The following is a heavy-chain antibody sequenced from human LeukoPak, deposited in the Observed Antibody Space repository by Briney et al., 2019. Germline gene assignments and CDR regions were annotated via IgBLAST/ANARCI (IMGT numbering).Heavy chain of an antibody. V-gene: IGHV4-59*01. CDR1: GGSISSYY. CDR3: ARGTYSSGRIPFDY. J-gene: IGHJ4*02. Sequence: PSQTLSLTCTVSGGSISSYYWRWIQQPPGKGLEGIGYIYYSGSTNYNPSLNCRVTISVDTSKNQFSLKLSPVTAADTAVYYCARGTYSSGRIPFDYWGQGTLVTVSS. D-gene: IGHD6-19*01. CDR2: IYYSGST.